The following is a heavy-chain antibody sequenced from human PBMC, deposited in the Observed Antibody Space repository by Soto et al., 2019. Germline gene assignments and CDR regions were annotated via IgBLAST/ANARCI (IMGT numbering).Heavy chain of an antibody. CDR3: ARGSYYGSGTDAFDI. Sequence: QVQLQESGPGLVKPSQTLSLTCTVSGGSISSGDYYWSWIRQSPGKGLEWIGYIYRTGSTSYNPSLESRVTTSLDTSKNQFSLKLSSVTAADTAVYYCARGSYYGSGTDAFDIWGQGTMVTVSS. CDR1: GGSISSGDYY. V-gene: IGHV4-30-4*01. D-gene: IGHD3-10*01. CDR2: IYRTGST. J-gene: IGHJ3*02.